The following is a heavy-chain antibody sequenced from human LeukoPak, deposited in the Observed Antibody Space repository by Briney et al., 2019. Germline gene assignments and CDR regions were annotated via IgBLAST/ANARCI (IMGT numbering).Heavy chain of an antibody. J-gene: IGHJ4*02. D-gene: IGHD3-10*01. CDR3: TRSPYDTSDLYYKVAYFDY. V-gene: IGHV3-53*01. CDR1: GFTVSYNY. Sequence: GGSLRLSCAASGFTVSYNYMSWVRQAPGKGLEWVPSIYSGGGSTYYADSVKGRFTISRDDSKNTLFLQMNSLRAEDAAVYYCTRSPYDTSDLYYKVAYFDYWGQGTLVTVSS. CDR2: IYSGGGST.